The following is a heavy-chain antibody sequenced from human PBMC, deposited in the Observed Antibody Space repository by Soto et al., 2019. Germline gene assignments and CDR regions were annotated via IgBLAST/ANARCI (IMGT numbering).Heavy chain of an antibody. J-gene: IGHJ4*02. V-gene: IGHV4-31*03. D-gene: IGHD1-1*01. CDR3: ARGKYGSGYYFNS. CDR2: ILDRGTT. Sequence: SETLSLTCTVSGDSMNSDDSYWTWIRQHPGKGLEWIGYILDRGTTYYNPSLKSRVTISVDTSKNQFSLKLRTVTAADTAVYFCARGKYGSGYYFNSWGQGTLVTVSS. CDR1: GDSMNSDDSY.